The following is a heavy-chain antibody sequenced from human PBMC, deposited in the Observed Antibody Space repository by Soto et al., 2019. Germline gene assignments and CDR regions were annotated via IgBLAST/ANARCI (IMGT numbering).Heavy chain of an antibody. Sequence: QVQLQESGPGLVKPSQTLSLTCTVSGGSISSGGYYWSWIRQHPGKGLEWIGYIYYSGSTYYNPSLKRRVTISGDTSKNQFSLKLSSVTGADTAVYYCARDQYCGGTGGAFDIWGQGTMVTVSS. CDR2: IYYSGST. CDR1: GGSISSGGYY. D-gene: IGHD2-21*01. J-gene: IGHJ3*02. CDR3: ARDQYCGGTGGAFDI. V-gene: IGHV4-31*03.